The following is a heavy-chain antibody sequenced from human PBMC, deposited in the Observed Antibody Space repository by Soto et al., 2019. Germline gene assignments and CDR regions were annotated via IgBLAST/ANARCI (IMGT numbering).Heavy chain of an antibody. V-gene: IGHV1-2*02. D-gene: IGHD1-26*01. CDR3: GRGRSGQIVVFY. Sequence: EASVKVSCKASGYTFTGHYIHWVRQAPEQGPEWMGEIGPESGATRYAQKFQGRVTMTRDTSITTVYMELENLSPDDTAVYYCGRGRSGQIVVFYWGQGTPVTVYS. CDR1: GYTFTGHY. J-gene: IGHJ4*02. CDR2: IGPESGAT.